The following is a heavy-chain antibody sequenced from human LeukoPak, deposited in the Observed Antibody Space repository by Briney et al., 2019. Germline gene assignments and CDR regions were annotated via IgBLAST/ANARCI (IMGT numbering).Heavy chain of an antibody. J-gene: IGHJ4*02. CDR2: IYYSGST. Sequence: PSETLSLTCTVSGGSISSSSYYWGWIRQPPGKGLEWIGSIYYSGSTYYNPSLKSRVTISVDTSKNQFSLKLSSVTAADTAVYYCAREGIQLRLPKAFDYWGQGTLVTVSS. D-gene: IGHD5-18*01. CDR1: GGSISSSSYY. V-gene: IGHV4-39*07. CDR3: AREGIQLRLPKAFDY.